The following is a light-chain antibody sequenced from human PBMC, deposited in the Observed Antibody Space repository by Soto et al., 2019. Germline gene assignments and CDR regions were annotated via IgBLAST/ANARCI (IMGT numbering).Light chain of an antibody. CDR2: DTS. V-gene: IGKV3-11*01. CDR3: HQRNK. J-gene: IGKJ5*01. Sequence: ERVLTQSPATLSLSPGDRATLSCRASQFLSSYLAWYQQKPGQPPRLLIYDTSNRAAGVTARFSGSRSGTDFTLTISSLEPEDFAVYFCHQRNKFGQGTRLEIK. CDR1: QFLSSY.